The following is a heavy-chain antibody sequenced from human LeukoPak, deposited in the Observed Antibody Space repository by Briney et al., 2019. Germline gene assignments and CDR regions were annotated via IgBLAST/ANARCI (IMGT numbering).Heavy chain of an antibody. J-gene: IGHJ4*02. Sequence: GGSLRLSCAASGFTFSSYWMHWVRQAPGKGLVCVSRISSDGSSTSYAGSVKGRFTISRDNATNTLYLQMDSLRAEDTAVYYCAKGASSGYSSDYWGQGTLVTVSS. D-gene: IGHD3-22*01. CDR2: ISSDGSST. CDR3: AKGASSGYSSDY. V-gene: IGHV3-74*01. CDR1: GFTFSSYW.